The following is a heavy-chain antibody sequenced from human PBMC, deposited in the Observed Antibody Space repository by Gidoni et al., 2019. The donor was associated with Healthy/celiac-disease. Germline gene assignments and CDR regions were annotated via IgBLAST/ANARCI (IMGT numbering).Heavy chain of an antibody. V-gene: IGHV1-8*01. CDR1: GYTFTSYD. Sequence: QVQLVQSGAELKKPGASVTVSCKASGYTFTSYDINWVRLATGQGLDWMGWMNPNSGNTGYAQKFQGRVTMTRNTSISTAYMELSSLRSEDTAVYYCARGRRGNNWFDPWGQGTLVTVSS. D-gene: IGHD3-16*01. CDR3: ARGRRGNNWFDP. CDR2: MNPNSGNT. J-gene: IGHJ5*02.